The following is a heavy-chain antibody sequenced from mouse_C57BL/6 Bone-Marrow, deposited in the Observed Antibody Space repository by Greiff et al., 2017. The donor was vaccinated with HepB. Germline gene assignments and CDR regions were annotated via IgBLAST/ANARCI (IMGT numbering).Heavy chain of an antibody. V-gene: IGHV1-58*01. CDR1: GYTFTSYG. CDR2: IYIGNGYT. Sequence: EVQLQESGAELVRPGSSVKMSCKTSGYTFTSYGINWVKQRPGQGLEWIGYIYIGNGYTEYNEKFKGKATLTSDTSSSTAYMQLSSLTSEDSAIDVCARGDYYYGHLGYFDVWGTGTTVTVSS. D-gene: IGHD1-1*01. J-gene: IGHJ1*03. CDR3: ARGDYYYGHLGYFDV.